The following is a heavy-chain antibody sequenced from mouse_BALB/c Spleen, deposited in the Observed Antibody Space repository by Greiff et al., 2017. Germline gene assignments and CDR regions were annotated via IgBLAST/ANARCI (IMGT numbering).Heavy chain of an antibody. CDR3: TIHGRIDY. V-gene: IGHV1-69*02. D-gene: IGHD1-1*01. CDR1: GYTFTSYW. J-gene: IGHJ2*01. CDR2: IDPSDSYT. Sequence: QVQLQQPGAELVKPGASVKLSCKASGYTFTSYWMHWVKQRPGQGLEWIGEIDPSDSYTNYNQKFKRKATLTVDKSSSTAYMQLSSLTSEDSAVYYCTIHGRIDYWGQGTTLTVSS.